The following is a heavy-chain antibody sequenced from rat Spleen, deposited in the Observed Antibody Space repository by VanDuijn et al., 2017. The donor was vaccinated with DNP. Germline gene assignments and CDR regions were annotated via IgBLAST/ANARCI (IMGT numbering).Heavy chain of an antibody. CDR2: ISYSGST. V-gene: IGHV3-1*01. Sequence: EVQLQESGSGLVKPSQSLSLTCSVTGSSITSNYWGWIRKFPGNKMEYIGHISYSGSTNYNPSLRSRISITRDTSKNHFFLHLNSLTTEDTATYYCARWTRYFDYWGQGVMVTVSS. D-gene: IGHD1-7*01. CDR1: GSSITSNY. CDR3: ARWTRYFDY. J-gene: IGHJ2*01.